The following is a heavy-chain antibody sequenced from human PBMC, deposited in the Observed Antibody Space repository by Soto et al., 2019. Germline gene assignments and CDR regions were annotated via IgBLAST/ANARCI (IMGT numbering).Heavy chain of an antibody. CDR3: ARGPFTMLVANDYYYALDV. V-gene: IGHV1-3*01. Sequence: ASVKVSCKASGYTFTTYAMHWVRQAPGQRLEWMGWINAGNGNTKYSQNFLGRVTISRDTSATTANMELSSLRSEDTAVYYCARGPFTMLVANDYYYALDVWGQGTTVTVSS. D-gene: IGHD3-22*01. CDR1: GYTFTTYA. J-gene: IGHJ6*02. CDR2: INAGNGNT.